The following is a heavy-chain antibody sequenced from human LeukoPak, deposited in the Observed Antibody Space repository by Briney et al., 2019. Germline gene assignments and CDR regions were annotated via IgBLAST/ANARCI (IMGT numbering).Heavy chain of an antibody. V-gene: IGHV1-18*01. D-gene: IGHD2-2*01. CDR3: ARGGDIVVVPANGGLDV. Sequence: ASVTVSCKASGYTFTSYGISWVRQAPGQGLEGMGWISAYNGNTNYAQKLQGRVTMTTDTSTSTAYMELRSLRSDDTAVYYCARGGDIVVVPANGGLDVWGKGTTVTVSS. CDR2: ISAYNGNT. J-gene: IGHJ6*04. CDR1: GYTFTSYG.